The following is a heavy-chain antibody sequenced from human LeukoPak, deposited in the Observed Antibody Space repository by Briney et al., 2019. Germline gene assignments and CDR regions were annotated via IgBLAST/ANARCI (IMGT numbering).Heavy chain of an antibody. V-gene: IGHV3-7*01. J-gene: IGHJ6*03. CDR1: GFTLSSHW. D-gene: IGHD2-2*01. Sequence: PGGSLRLSCAASGFTLSSHWMGWVRQAPGKGLEWVANIKQDGSETYYVDSVKGRFTISRDNAKNSLYLQMNSLRAEDTAVYYCARAPNIVVVPAAIGPWDYYYYMDVWGKGTTVTVSS. CDR2: IKQDGSET. CDR3: ARAPNIVVVPAAIGPWDYYYYMDV.